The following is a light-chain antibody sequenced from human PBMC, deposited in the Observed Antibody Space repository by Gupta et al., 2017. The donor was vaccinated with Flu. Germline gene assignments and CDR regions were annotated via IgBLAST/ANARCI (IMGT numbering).Light chain of an antibody. CDR3: QVWDSSSDHVV. CDR1: NIGSKS. Sequence: SYVLTQAPSVSVAPGQTARITCGGNNIGSKSVHWYQQKPGQAPILVGYDDSDRPSGIPGRFSGSKSGNTATLTISRVEAGDEADYYCQVWDSSSDHVVFGGGTKLTVL. V-gene: IGLV3-21*02. CDR2: DDS. J-gene: IGLJ2*01.